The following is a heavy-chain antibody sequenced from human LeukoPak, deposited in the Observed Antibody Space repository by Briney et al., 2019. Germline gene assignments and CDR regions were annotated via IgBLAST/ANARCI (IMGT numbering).Heavy chain of an antibody. CDR1: GLTFNNYA. J-gene: IGHJ4*02. V-gene: IGHV3-23*01. CDR3: AKGPKQLVFVRGYYFDD. D-gene: IGHD6-13*01. CDR2: ISGRGASK. Sequence: GGSLRLSCAVSGLTFNNYAMSWVRQAPGKGLEWVSGISGRGASKYYADSVKGRFTISRDNSKNTLYLQMNSLRIEDTAVFYRAKGPKQLVFVRGYYFDDWGQGTLVTVSS.